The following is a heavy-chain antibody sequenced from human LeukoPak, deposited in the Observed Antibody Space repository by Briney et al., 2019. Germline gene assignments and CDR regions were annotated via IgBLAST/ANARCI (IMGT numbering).Heavy chain of an antibody. J-gene: IGHJ4*02. V-gene: IGHV5-51*01. D-gene: IGHD4-23*01. CDR3: AGFLYGDNSGIDY. CDR1: GYSFTSYW. CDR2: IYPGDSDT. Sequence: GESLKISCKGSGYSFTSYWIGWVRQMPGKGLERMGIIYPGDSDTRYSPSFQGQVTISADKSISTAYLQWSSLKASDTAMYYCAGFLYGDNSGIDYWGQGTLVTVSS.